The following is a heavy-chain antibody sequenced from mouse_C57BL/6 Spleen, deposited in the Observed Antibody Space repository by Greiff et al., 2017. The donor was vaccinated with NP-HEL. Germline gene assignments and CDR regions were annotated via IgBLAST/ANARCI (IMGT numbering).Heavy chain of an antibody. Sequence: EVQLQQSGPELVKPGASVKIPCKASGYTFTDYNMDWVKQSHGKSLEWIGDINPNNGGTIYNQKFKGKATLTVDKSSSTAYMELRSLTSEDTAVYYCAKGAPIDYGYFYAMDYWGQGTSVTVSS. CDR2: INPNNGGT. V-gene: IGHV1-18*01. CDR1: GYTFTDYN. J-gene: IGHJ4*01. CDR3: AKGAPIDYGYFYAMDY. D-gene: IGHD2-2*01.